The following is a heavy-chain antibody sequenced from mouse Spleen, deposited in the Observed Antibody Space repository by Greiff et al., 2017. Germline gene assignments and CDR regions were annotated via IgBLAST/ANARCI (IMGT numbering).Heavy chain of an antibody. D-gene: IGHD2-10*02. CDR2: IRNKANNHAT. Sequence: EVKVVESGGGLVQPGGSMKLSCAASGFTFSDAWMDWVRQSPEKGLEWVAEIRNKANNHATYYAESVKGRFTISRDDSKSSVYLQMNSLRAEDTGIYYCTRHRYGNLYYFDYWGQGTTLTVSS. CDR3: TRHRYGNLYYFDY. V-gene: IGHV6-6*01. J-gene: IGHJ2*01. CDR1: GFTFSDAW.